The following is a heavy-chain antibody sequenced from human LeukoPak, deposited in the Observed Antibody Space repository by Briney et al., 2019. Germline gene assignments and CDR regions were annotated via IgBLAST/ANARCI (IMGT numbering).Heavy chain of an antibody. CDR1: GFTFSSYD. CDR2: VSYDGSNK. V-gene: IGHV3-30*03. Sequence: PGRSLRLSCAASGFTFSSYDMDWVRQAPGKGLEWVAVVSYDGSNKYYANSVKGRFTISRDNSKNTLYLQMNSLRAEDTAVYYCARFGVVTTWGQGTLVTVSS. J-gene: IGHJ5*02. D-gene: IGHD3-3*01. CDR3: ARFGVVTT.